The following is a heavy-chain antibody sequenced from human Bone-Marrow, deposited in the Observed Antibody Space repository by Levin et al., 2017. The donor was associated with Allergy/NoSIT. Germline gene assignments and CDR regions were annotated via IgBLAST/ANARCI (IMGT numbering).Heavy chain of an antibody. J-gene: IGHJ4*02. CDR1: GFTFSSYA. V-gene: IGHV3-23*01. CDR2: FSASGGST. D-gene: IGHD6-6*01. CDR3: AKRLQYSSSSPLDY. Sequence: GGSLRLSCAASGFTFSSYAMSWVRQAPGKGLEWVSTFSASGGSTYYADSVKGRFTISRDNSMNTLSLQMNSLRAEDTAVYYCAKRLQYSSSSPLDYWGQGTLVTVSS.